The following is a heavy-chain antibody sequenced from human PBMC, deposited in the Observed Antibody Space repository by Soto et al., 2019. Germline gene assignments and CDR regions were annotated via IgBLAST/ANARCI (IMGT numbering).Heavy chain of an antibody. D-gene: IGHD3-3*01. CDR2: ISAYNGNT. V-gene: IGHV1-18*04. Sequence: ASVKVSCKASGYTFTSYGISWVRQAPGQGLERMGWISAYNGNTNYAQKLQGRVTMTTGTSTSTAYMELRSLRSDDTAVYYCARVRFTIFGAVIRSLGGMDVWGQGTTVTVSS. CDR3: ARVRFTIFGAVIRSLGGMDV. J-gene: IGHJ6*02. CDR1: GYTFTSYG.